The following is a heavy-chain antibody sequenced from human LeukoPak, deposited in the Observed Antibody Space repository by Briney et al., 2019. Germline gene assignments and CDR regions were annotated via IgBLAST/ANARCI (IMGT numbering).Heavy chain of an antibody. D-gene: IGHD1-14*01. V-gene: IGHV4/OR15-8*01. CDR3: AYNRNFALDN. J-gene: IGHJ4*01. CDR1: GASIASHSW. CDR2: VYHSGGA. Sequence: SETLSLTCAVSGASIASHSWWSWVRQPPGKGLEWIGEVYHSGGANHKPSLKSRVTISVDTSRNHFSLKLTSVTAADTAVYFCAYNRNFALDNWGQGTLVTVSS.